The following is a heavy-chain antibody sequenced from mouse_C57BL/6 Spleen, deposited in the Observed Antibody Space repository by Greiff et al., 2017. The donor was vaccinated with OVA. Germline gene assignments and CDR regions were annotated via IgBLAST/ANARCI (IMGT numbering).Heavy chain of an antibody. D-gene: IGHD2-4*01. CDR1: GFSLTSYG. CDR3: AKKDYDYDVYYAMDY. V-gene: IGHV2-5*01. CDR2: IWRGGST. Sequence: QVQLKESGPGLVQPSQSLSITCTVSGFSLTSYGVHWVRQSPGKGLEWLGVIWRGGSTDYNAAFMSRLSITKDNSKSQVFFKMNSLQADDTAIYYCAKKDYDYDVYYAMDYWGQGTSVTVSS. J-gene: IGHJ4*01.